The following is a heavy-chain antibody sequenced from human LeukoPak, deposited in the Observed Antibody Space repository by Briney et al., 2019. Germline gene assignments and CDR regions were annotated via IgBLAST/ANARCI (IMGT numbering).Heavy chain of an antibody. CDR1: GYTFTGYY. CDR3: AGVVRRWYYFDY. Sequence: ASVKVSCKASGYTFTGYYMHWVRQAPGQGLEWMGWINPNSGGTNYAQKFQGRVTMTRDTSISTAYMELSRLRSDDTAAYYCAGVVRRWYYFDYWGQGTLVTVSS. V-gene: IGHV1-2*02. J-gene: IGHJ4*02. D-gene: IGHD4-23*01. CDR2: INPNSGGT.